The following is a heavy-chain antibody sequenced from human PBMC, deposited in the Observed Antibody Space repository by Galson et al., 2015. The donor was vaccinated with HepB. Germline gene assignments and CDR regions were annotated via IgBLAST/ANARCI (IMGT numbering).Heavy chain of an antibody. D-gene: IGHD4-23*01. Sequence: SVKVSCKASGGTFSSYAISRVRQAPGQGLEWMGGIIPIFGTANYAQKFQGRVTITADESTSTAYMELSSLRSEDTAVYYCARGGGNSFGWFDPWGQGTLVTVSS. CDR1: GGTFSSYA. CDR3: ARGGGNSFGWFDP. V-gene: IGHV1-69*13. CDR2: IIPIFGTA. J-gene: IGHJ5*02.